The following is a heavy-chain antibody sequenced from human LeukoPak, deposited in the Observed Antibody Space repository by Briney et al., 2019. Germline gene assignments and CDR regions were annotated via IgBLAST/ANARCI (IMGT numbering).Heavy chain of an antibody. D-gene: IGHD3-10*01. Sequence: SETLSLTCAVYGGSFSGYYWSWIRQPPGKGLEWIGEIYHTGSTNYNPSLKSRVTISVDTPKNQFSLKLSSVTAADTAVYYCARAVGSGSFQTYYYYMDVWGKGTTVTISS. CDR1: GGSFSGYY. V-gene: IGHV4-34*01. J-gene: IGHJ6*03. CDR2: IYHTGST. CDR3: ARAVGSGSFQTYYYYMDV.